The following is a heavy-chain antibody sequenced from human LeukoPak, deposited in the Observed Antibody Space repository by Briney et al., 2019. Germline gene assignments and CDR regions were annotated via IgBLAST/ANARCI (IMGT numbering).Heavy chain of an antibody. CDR2: IYYSGST. CDR1: GGSISSYY. Sequence: PSETLPLTCTVSGGSISSYYWSWIRQPPGKGLEWIGYIYYSGSTNYNPSLKSRVTISVDTSKNQFSLKLSPVTAADTAVYYCAREGGNAFDIWGQGTMVTVSS. D-gene: IGHD3-16*01. V-gene: IGHV4-59*01. J-gene: IGHJ3*02. CDR3: AREGGNAFDI.